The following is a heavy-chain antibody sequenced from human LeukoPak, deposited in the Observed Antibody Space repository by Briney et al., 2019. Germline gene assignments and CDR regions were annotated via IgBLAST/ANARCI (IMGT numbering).Heavy chain of an antibody. V-gene: IGHV1-2*02. CDR3: ARAGGGYSHGWGAFDI. D-gene: IGHD5-18*01. Sequence: GASVKVSCKASGYSFTGYYIHWVRQAPGQGFEWMGWINPDSGGTSYGQKFQGRVTMTRDTSITTAYMELSRLRSDDTAVYYCARAGGGYSHGWGAFDIWGQGTMVTVSS. J-gene: IGHJ3*02. CDR2: INPDSGGT. CDR1: GYSFTGYY.